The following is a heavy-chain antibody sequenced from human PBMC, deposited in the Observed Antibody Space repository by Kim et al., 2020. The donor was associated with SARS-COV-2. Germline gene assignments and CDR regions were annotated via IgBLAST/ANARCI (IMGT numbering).Heavy chain of an antibody. V-gene: IGHV4-31*03. CDR3: ARDRYCSSTSCYWIPLGLDP. J-gene: IGHJ5*02. Sequence: SETLSLTCTVSGGSISSGGYYWSWIRQHPGKGLEWIGYIYYSGSTYYNPSLKSRVTISVDTSKNQFSLKLSSVTAADTAVYYCARDRYCSSTSCYWIPLGLDPWGQGTLVTVSS. D-gene: IGHD2-2*01. CDR2: IYYSGST. CDR1: GGSISSGGYY.